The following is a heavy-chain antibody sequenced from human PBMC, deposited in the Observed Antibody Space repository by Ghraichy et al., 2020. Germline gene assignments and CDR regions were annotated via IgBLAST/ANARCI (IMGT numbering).Heavy chain of an antibody. CDR2: ISRSSSTI. J-gene: IGHJ3*01. CDR1: GFTFNTYS. CDR3: ARDGGSDDAFDV. D-gene: IGHD3-16*01. Sequence: RGSLRLSCAASGFTFNTYSMNWVRQAPGKGLEWVSYISRSSSTIDYADSVKGRFTISRDNAKNSLYLQMNSLRDEDTAVYYCARDGGSDDAFDVWGQGTMVSVSS. V-gene: IGHV3-48*02.